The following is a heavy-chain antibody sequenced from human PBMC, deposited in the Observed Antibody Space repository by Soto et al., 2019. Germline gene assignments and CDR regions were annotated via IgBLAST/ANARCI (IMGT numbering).Heavy chain of an antibody. D-gene: IGHD3-16*01. J-gene: IGHJ4*02. CDR1: GFTFNVYA. CDR3: AKDPVGRSRGRDYVF. V-gene: IGHV3-30*18. CDR2: ISFDGSEK. Sequence: QVQLVESGGGVVQPGRSLRVSCAASGFTFNVYAMHWVRQAPGKGLEWVAIISFDGSEKHYADSVKGRFTVSRDNSKNTLYLEMSRLRGDDTAVYYCAKDPVGRSRGRDYVFWGQGTLVTVSS.